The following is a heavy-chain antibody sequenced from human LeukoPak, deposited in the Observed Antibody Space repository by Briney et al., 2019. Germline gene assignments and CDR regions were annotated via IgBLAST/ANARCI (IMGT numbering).Heavy chain of an antibody. J-gene: IGHJ4*02. CDR3: ARDQLPYYYDSSGYPDY. CDR1: GFTFSSYA. V-gene: IGHV3-23*01. D-gene: IGHD3-22*01. Sequence: GGSLRLSCAASGFTFSSYAMSWVRQAPGKGLEWVSAISGSGGSTYYADSVKGRFTISRDNSKNTLYLQMNSLRAEDTAVYYCARDQLPYYYDSSGYPDYWGQGTLVTVSS. CDR2: ISGSGGST.